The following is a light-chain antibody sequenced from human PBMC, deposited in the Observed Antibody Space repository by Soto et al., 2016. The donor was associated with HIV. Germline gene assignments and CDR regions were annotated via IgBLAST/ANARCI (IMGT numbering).Light chain of an antibody. CDR3: QQSYSTPATT. J-gene: IGKJ2*01. Sequence: DIQLTQSPSFLSASVGDRVTITCRASQSISTYLNWYEQKPGKAPKLLIYAASSLQSGVPSRFSGSGSGTDFTLTIRSLQPEDFATYYCQQSYSTPATTFGQGTKLEIK. CDR2: AAS. CDR1: QSISTY. V-gene: IGKV1-39*01.